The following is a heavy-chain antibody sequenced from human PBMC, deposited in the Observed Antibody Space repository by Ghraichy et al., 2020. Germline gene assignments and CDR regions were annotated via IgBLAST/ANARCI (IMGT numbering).Heavy chain of an antibody. V-gene: IGHV3-74*01. CDR1: GLTFSNYW. Sequence: GGSLSLSCEVSGLTFSNYWMHWVRQAPGKGLVWVSHISYDGTKTNFAESVKGRFTVSRDDAKSMVYLQMNSLKADDSAVYYCVAAKKSSSSTCDYWGQGTLVTVSS. CDR3: VAAKKSSSSTCDY. J-gene: IGHJ4*02. CDR2: ISYDGTKT. D-gene: IGHD6-13*01.